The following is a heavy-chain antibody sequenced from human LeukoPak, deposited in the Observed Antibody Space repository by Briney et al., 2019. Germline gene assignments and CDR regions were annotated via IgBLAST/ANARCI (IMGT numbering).Heavy chain of an antibody. J-gene: IGHJ4*02. V-gene: IGHV1-8*01. CDR2: MNANSGNP. D-gene: IGHD6-13*01. CDR1: GYTFTSYD. CDR3: ARGHSSSWSHIDY. Sequence: SVTVSCKASGYTFTSYDINWVRQAAAQGLEGMGGMNANSGNPGYAQKFQGRVTMSRNTSISTAYMELSSLRSEDTAVYYCARGHSSSWSHIDYWGQGTLVTVSS.